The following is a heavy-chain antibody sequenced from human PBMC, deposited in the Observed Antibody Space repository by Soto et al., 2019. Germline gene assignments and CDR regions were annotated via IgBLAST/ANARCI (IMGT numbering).Heavy chain of an antibody. CDR3: TREWGPSYYYDSTGFNPEY. J-gene: IGHJ4*02. CDR1: SYSISGGYY. V-gene: IGHV4-38-2*02. D-gene: IGHD3-22*01. CDR2: ISPSGST. Sequence: PSETLSLTCAVSSYSISGGYYWGWIRQSPGKGLEWIGCISPSGSTYYNPSLKSRVTISVDTSKNHFSLKLSSVTAADTAVYYCTREWGPSYYYDSTGFNPEYWGQGTLVTVSS.